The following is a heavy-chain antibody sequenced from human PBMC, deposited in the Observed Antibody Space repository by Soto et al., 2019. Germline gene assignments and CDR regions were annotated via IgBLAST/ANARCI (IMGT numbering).Heavy chain of an antibody. Sequence: PSETLSLTCTVSGGSISSSSYYWGWIRHPPGKGLEWIGSIYYSGSTYYNPSLKSRVTISVDTSKNQFSLKLSSVTAADTAVYYCASPPAAAGTAYYYYGMDVWGQGPTVTVSS. J-gene: IGHJ6*02. CDR1: GGSISSSSYY. V-gene: IGHV4-39*01. CDR3: ASPPAAAGTAYYYYGMDV. D-gene: IGHD6-13*01. CDR2: IYYSGST.